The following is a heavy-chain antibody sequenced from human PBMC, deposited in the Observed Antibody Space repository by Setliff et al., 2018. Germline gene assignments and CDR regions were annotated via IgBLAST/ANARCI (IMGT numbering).Heavy chain of an antibody. D-gene: IGHD3-22*01. J-gene: IGHJ5*02. CDR1: GGSISSSSYY. CDR3: ARTNYYDSSTYFNWFDP. CDR2: INYSGST. V-gene: IGHV4-39*01. Sequence: SETLSLTCTVSGGSISSSSYYWGWIRQPPGKGLEWIGNINYSGSTYYNPSLKSRVTISVDTSKNQFSLKLSSVTAADTAVYYCARTNYYDSSTYFNWFDPWGQGTLVTVS.